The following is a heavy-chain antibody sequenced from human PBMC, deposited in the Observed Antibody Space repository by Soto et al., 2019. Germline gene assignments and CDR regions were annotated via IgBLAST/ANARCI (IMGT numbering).Heavy chain of an antibody. V-gene: IGHV1-18*01. Sequence: GASVKVSCKASGYTFTSYGISWVRQAPGQGLEWMGWISAYNGNTNYAQKLQGRVTMTTDTSTSTAYMELRSLRSDDTAVYYCARMIPITMVRGVIISLGYYYGMDAWGQGTTVTVSS. J-gene: IGHJ6*02. CDR3: ARMIPITMVRGVIISLGYYYGMDA. CDR2: ISAYNGNT. CDR1: GYTFTSYG. D-gene: IGHD3-10*01.